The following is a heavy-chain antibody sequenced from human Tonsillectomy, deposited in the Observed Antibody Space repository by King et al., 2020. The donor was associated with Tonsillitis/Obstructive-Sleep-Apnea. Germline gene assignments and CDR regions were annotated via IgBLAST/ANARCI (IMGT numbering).Heavy chain of an antibody. CDR2: INPNSGGT. J-gene: IGHJ6*02. D-gene: IGHD1-26*01. Sequence: QLVQSGAEVKKPGASLRVSCKASGYTFTDYFIHWVRQAPGLGLEWMGWINPNSGGTDYVPKFQGRVTMTRDTSLNTAYMELNSLRSDDTAVYFCARPKWDSDSDPVGLDGWGQGTTVTVCS. CDR1: GYTFTDYF. V-gene: IGHV1-2*02. CDR3: ARPKWDSDSDPVGLDG.